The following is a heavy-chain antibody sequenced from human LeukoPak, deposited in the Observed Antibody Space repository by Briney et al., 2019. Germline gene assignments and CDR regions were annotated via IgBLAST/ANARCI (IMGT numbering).Heavy chain of an antibody. Sequence: GSSVKVSCKASGGTFSSYAISWVRQAPGQGLEWMGGIIPIFGTANYAQKFQGRVTITADESTSTAYMELSSLRSEDTAVYYCAKGVLMGDDAGLFDYWGQGTLVTVSS. J-gene: IGHJ4*02. CDR3: AKGVLMGDDAGLFDY. D-gene: IGHD3-16*01. V-gene: IGHV1-69*01. CDR1: GGTFSSYA. CDR2: IIPIFGTA.